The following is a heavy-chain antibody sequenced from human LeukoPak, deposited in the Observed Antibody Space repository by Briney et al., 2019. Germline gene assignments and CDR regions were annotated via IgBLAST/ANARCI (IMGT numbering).Heavy chain of an antibody. D-gene: IGHD1-26*01. J-gene: IGHJ4*02. CDR3: AKSPSGSYDAYFDY. CDR2: ISGSGGST. V-gene: IGHV3-23*01. CDR1: GLTFSSYA. Sequence: PGGSLRLSCAASGLTFSSYAMTWVRQAPGKGLEWVSTISGSGGSTYYADSVKGRFTISRDNSKNTLYLQMNSLRAEDTAVYYCAKSPSGSYDAYFDYWGQGTLVTVSS.